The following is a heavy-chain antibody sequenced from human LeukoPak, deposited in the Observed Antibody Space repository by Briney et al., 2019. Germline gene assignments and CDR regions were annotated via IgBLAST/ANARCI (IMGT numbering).Heavy chain of an antibody. CDR3: ARHEIRIYYGSGTLNWFDP. Sequence: SETLSLTCTVSGGSISSSGYYWGWIRQPPGKGLEWIGSIYYSGRTYYNPSLKSRVTMSVDTSGNQFSLKLSSVTAADTAVYYCARHEIRIYYGSGTLNWFDPWGQGTLVTVSS. J-gene: IGHJ5*02. CDR1: GGSISSSGYY. CDR2: IYYSGRT. D-gene: IGHD3-10*01. V-gene: IGHV4-39*01.